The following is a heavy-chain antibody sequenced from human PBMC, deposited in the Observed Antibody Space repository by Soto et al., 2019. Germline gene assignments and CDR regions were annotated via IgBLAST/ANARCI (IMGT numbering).Heavy chain of an antibody. CDR2: INPSGGST. CDR1: GYTFTSYY. D-gene: IGHD1-1*01. Sequence: QVQLVQSGAEVKKPGASVKVSCKASGYTFTSYYMHWVRQAPGQGLEWMGIINPSGGSTSYAQKFQGRVTMTRDTSTSTVYKELSSLRCEDTAVYYCARDLDWNDGYYYYMDVWGKGTTVTVSS. V-gene: IGHV1-46*03. CDR3: ARDLDWNDGYYYYMDV. J-gene: IGHJ6*03.